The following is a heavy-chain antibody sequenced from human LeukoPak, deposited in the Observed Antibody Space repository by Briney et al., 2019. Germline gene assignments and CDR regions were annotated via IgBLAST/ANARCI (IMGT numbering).Heavy chain of an antibody. D-gene: IGHD3-10*01. CDR2: IYYSGST. Sequence: PSETLSLTCTVSGGSVSSGSYYWSWIRQPPGKGLEWIGYIYYSGSTNYNPSLKSRVTISVDTSKNQFSLKLSSVTAADTAVYYCARDPRASGSSDYWGQGTLVTVSS. CDR1: GGSVSSGSYY. CDR3: ARDPRASGSSDY. J-gene: IGHJ4*02. V-gene: IGHV4-61*01.